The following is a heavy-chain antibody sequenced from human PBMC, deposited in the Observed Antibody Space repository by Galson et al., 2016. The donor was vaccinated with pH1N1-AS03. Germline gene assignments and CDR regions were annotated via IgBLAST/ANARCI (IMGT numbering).Heavy chain of an antibody. CDR2: IKQDGSEK. D-gene: IGHD3-3*01. V-gene: IGHV3-7*03. CDR3: ARGKAFWSGYPDDAFDI. Sequence: PGKGLEWVANIKQDGSEKYSVDSVKGRFTISRDNAKNSLYLQMNSLRAEDTAVYYCARGKAFWSGYPDDAFDIWGQGALVTVS. J-gene: IGHJ3*02.